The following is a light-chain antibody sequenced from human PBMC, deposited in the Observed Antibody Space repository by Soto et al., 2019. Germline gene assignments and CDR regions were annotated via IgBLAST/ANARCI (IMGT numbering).Light chain of an antibody. CDR3: NSYTSSSTYV. CDR1: SSDVGGFNY. J-gene: IGLJ1*01. V-gene: IGLV2-14*03. CDR2: DVT. Sequence: QSALTQPASVSGSPGQSITISCTGTSSDVGGFNYVSWYQQHPGKAPKLMIYDVTNRPLGVSYRFSGSKSRNTASLTISGLQAEDEADYYCNSYTSSSTYVFGTGTKVTVL.